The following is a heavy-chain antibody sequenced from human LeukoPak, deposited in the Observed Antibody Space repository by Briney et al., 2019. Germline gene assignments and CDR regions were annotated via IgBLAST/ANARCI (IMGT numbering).Heavy chain of an antibody. V-gene: IGHV3-21*01. CDR3: ARGRVGSSSSAFDI. CDR2: ITSSGSST. CDR1: EFTFSSFN. J-gene: IGHJ3*02. Sequence: GGSLRLSCAASEFTFSSFNMNWVRQAPGKGLEWVSSITSSGSSTYHADSVKGRFTIPRDNAKNSLSLQMNSLRAEDTAVYYCARGRVGSSSSAFDIWGQGTMVAVSS. D-gene: IGHD6-6*01.